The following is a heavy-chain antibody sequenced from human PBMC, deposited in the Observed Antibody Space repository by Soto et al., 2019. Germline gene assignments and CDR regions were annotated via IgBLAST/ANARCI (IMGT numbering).Heavy chain of an antibody. Sequence: PSETLSLTCTVSGGSVSSGSYYWSWIRQPPGKGLEWIGYIYYSGSTNYNPSLKSRVTISVDTSKNQFSLKLSSVTAADTAVYYCARDERKQMVSDYWGQGTLVTVSS. V-gene: IGHV4-61*01. CDR3: ARDERKQMVSDY. D-gene: IGHD2-8*01. J-gene: IGHJ4*02. CDR2: IYYSGST. CDR1: GGSVSSGSYY.